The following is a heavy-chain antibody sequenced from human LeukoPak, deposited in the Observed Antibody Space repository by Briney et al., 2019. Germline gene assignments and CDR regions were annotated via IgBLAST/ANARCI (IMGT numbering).Heavy chain of an antibody. CDR1: GFTFSSYA. Sequence: GGSLRLSCAASGFTFSSYAMSWVRQAPGKGLEWVSAISGSGGSTYYADSVKGRFTISRDNAKNSLYLQMNSLRAEDTAVYYCARDGTSIVGSLDYWGQGTLVTVSS. J-gene: IGHJ4*02. V-gene: IGHV3-23*01. CDR2: ISGSGGST. D-gene: IGHD1-26*01. CDR3: ARDGTSIVGSLDY.